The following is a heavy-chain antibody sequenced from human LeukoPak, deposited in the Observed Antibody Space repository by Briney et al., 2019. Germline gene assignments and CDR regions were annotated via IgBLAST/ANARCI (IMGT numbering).Heavy chain of an antibody. J-gene: IGHJ5*02. D-gene: IGHD1-26*01. V-gene: IGHV3-30*04. CDR1: GFTFSNYA. CDR3: AGDRKAGGVGEFDP. Sequence: PGGSLRLSCTASGFTFSNYAIHWVRQAPGKGREWVAVISSDGSNKYYTDSVKGRFTISRDNSKNTLYLQMNSLRTEDTAVYYCAGDRKAGGVGEFDPWGQGTLVTVSS. CDR2: ISSDGSNK.